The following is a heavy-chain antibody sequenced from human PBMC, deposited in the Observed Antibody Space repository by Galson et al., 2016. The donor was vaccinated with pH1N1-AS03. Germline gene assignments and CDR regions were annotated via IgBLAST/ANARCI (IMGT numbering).Heavy chain of an antibody. CDR2: IFPKYGTA. V-gene: IGHV1-69*13. J-gene: IGHJ5*02. CDR3: ALDQHGYDFDP. Sequence: SVKVSCKASGGTFSSHTISWVRQAPGQGLEWMGGIFPKYGTANYAQKSQGGLTITADESTSTAYLELSSLRSGDTSVFYCALDQHGYDFDPWGQGTLVIGSS. CDR1: GGTFSSHT. D-gene: IGHD2/OR15-2a*01.